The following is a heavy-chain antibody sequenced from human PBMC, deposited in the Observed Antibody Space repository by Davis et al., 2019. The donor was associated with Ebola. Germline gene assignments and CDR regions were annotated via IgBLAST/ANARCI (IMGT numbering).Heavy chain of an antibody. CDR2: ISGSGDRT. Sequence: GESLKISCAASGFTFSTYDMTWVRQAPGKGLEWVSVISGSGDRTYYADSVKGRFTISRDNSKNTLYLQMNSLRADDTAVYYCAKDRGGYCTGVSCFIDHWGQGTLVTVSS. D-gene: IGHD2-15*01. V-gene: IGHV3-23*01. CDR3: AKDRGGYCTGVSCFIDH. CDR1: GFTFSTYD. J-gene: IGHJ4*02.